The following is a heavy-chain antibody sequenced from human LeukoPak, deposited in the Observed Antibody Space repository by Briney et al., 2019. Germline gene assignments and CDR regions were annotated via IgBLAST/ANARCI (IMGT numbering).Heavy chain of an antibody. Sequence: GGSLRLSCAASGFTFSSYWMQWVRQAPGKGLEWVSHISSSGSITYYGDSVKGRFTISRDNAKNSLYLQMNNLRVEDTAMYYCAGGTGFIIKDWGQGTLVTVSS. CDR2: ISSSGSIT. CDR1: GFTFSSYW. D-gene: IGHD3-9*01. J-gene: IGHJ4*02. V-gene: IGHV3-48*04. CDR3: AGGTGFIIKD.